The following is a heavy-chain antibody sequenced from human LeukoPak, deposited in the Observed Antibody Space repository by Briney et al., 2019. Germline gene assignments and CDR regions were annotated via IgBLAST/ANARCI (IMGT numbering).Heavy chain of an antibody. CDR3: ATDPLLRGVIVR. Sequence: GGSLRLSCAAAGFTFSSYTMRWVRQAPGKGLEWVSAIRGGGDTTYYADSVKGRFTISRDNSKSTLYLQMNSLRADDTALYYCATDPLLRGVIVRWGQGTLVTVSS. D-gene: IGHD3-10*01. V-gene: IGHV3-23*01. CDR1: GFTFSSYT. J-gene: IGHJ4*02. CDR2: IRGGGDTT.